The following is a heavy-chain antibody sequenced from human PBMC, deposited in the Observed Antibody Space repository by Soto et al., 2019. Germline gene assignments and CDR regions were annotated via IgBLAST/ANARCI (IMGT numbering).Heavy chain of an antibody. CDR3: ARGVRGYDFWSGYYSDAFDI. D-gene: IGHD3-3*01. CDR1: GFTFDDYG. Sequence: TGGSLRLSCAASGFTFDDYGMSWVRQAPGKGLEWVSGINWNGGSTGYADSVKGRFTISRDNAKNSLYLQMNSLRAEDTALYYCARGVRGYDFWSGYYSDAFDIWGQGTMVTVSS. V-gene: IGHV3-20*04. CDR2: INWNGGST. J-gene: IGHJ3*02.